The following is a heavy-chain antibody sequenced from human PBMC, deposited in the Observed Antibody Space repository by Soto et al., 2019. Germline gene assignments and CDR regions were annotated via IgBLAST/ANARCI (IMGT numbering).Heavy chain of an antibody. V-gene: IGHV1-69*12. CDR2: LIPIFGTA. CDR1: GGTFSSYA. D-gene: IGHD3-22*01. CDR3: ARECHRYYDSSGYDHNALWDYYYGRDV. Sequence: QVQLVQSGAEVKKPGSSVKVSCKASGGTFSSYAISWVRQAPGQGLEWTGGLIPIFGTANYAQKYQARVTIPEAESTRTAYMELSSLRSEGAAVYYCARECHRYYDSSGYDHNALWDYYYGRDVWGRGTTVTVSS. J-gene: IGHJ6*02.